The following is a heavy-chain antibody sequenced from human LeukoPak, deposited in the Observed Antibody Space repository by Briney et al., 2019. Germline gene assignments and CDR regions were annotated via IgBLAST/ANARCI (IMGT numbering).Heavy chain of an antibody. J-gene: IGHJ4*02. CDR2: IKHDGSDK. Sequence: GGSLRLSCAASGFTFSSYWMSWVRHAPGKGLEWVANIKHDGSDKYYVDSVKGRFTISRDNAENSLYLQMNSLRAEDTAMYYCARSQSLGYWGQGTLVTVSP. V-gene: IGHV3-7*04. CDR1: GFTFSSYW. CDR3: ARSQSLGY.